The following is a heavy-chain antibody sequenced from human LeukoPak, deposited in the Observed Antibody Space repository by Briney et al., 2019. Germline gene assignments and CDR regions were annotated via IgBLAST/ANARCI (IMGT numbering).Heavy chain of an antibody. CDR2: ISGSGGSS. J-gene: IGHJ4*02. V-gene: IGHV3-23*01. CDR3: ARLGRYADY. CDR1: GFTFTNYA. Sequence: RGSLRLSCAASGFTFTNYAMTWVRQVPGKGLEWVSHISGSGGSSYHVDSVKGRFTISRDNSKNTLYLQMNSLRAEDTAVYYCARLGRYADYWGQGTLVTVSS. D-gene: IGHD3-16*01.